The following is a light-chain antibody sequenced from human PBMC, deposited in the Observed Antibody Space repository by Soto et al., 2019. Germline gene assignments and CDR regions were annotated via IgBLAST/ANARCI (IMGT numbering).Light chain of an antibody. Sequence: DIQMTQSPSTLSESVGDRVTITCRASQSISSWLAWYQQKPGTAPKLLIYKASTLQSGVPSRFSGSGSGTDFTLTITSLQPDDSATYYCQQYNDNWTFGQGTKVEIK. CDR3: QQYNDNWT. J-gene: IGKJ1*01. V-gene: IGKV1-5*03. CDR1: QSISSW. CDR2: KAS.